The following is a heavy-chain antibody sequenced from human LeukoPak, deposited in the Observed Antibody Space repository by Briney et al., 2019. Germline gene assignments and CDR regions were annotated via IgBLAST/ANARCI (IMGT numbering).Heavy chain of an antibody. CDR3: ARNPYYWYSNSNWFDP. CDR2: ISAYNGNT. J-gene: IGHJ5*02. V-gene: IGHV1-18*04. Sequence: ASVKVSCKASGYTFTSYGISWVRQAPGQGLEWMGWISAYNGNTNYAQKLQGRVTMTTDTSTSTAYMELRSLRSDDTAVYYCARNPYYWYSNSNWFDPWGQGTLVTVSS. CDR1: GYTFTSYG. D-gene: IGHD6-13*01.